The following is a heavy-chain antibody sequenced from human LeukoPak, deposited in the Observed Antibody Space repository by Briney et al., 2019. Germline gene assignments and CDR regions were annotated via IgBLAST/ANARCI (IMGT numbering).Heavy chain of an antibody. V-gene: IGHV3-49*04. CDR3: TRTPSAAAPFDY. J-gene: IGHJ4*02. CDR2: IRSKAYGGTP. Sequence: PGRSLRLSCTGSGFTFGDYAMSWVRQAPGKGLEWVAFIRSKAYGGTPEYATSVKGRFTISRDDSKNIAYVQMNSLRTEDTAVYYCTRTPSAAAPFDYWGQGSLVTVSS. CDR1: GFTFGDYA. D-gene: IGHD2-2*01.